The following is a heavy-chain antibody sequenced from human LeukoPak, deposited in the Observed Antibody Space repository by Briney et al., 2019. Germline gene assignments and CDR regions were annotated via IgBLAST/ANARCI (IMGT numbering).Heavy chain of an antibody. V-gene: IGHV3-30*02. CDR3: ARHVSWGYGDYVDC. CDR1: GFTFSSYG. J-gene: IGHJ4*02. D-gene: IGHD4-17*01. Sequence: GGSLRLSCAASGFTFSSYGMHWVRQAPGKGLEWVAFIRYDGSNKYYADSVKGRFTISRDNSKNTLYLQMNSLRAEDTAVYYCARHVSWGYGDYVDCWGQGILVTVSS. CDR2: IRYDGSNK.